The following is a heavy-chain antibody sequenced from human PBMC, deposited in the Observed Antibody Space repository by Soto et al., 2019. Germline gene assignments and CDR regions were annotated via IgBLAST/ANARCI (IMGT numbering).Heavy chain of an antibody. Sequence: QVQLQESAQGLVKPSETLSLTCTVSGGSISSYYWSWIRQPPGKGLEWIGYIYYSGSTNYNPSLKSRVTVSVDTSKNQFSLELGSVTAADTAVYYCARVKGYSSSYWFDPWGQGTLVAVAS. J-gene: IGHJ5*02. CDR1: GGSISSYY. V-gene: IGHV4-59*01. CDR3: ARVKGYSSSYWFDP. CDR2: IYYSGST. D-gene: IGHD6-6*01.